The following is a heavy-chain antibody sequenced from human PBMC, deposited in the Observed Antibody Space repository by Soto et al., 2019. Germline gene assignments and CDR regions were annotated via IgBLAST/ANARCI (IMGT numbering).Heavy chain of an antibody. CDR3: AKDVRRWLRPYYFDY. J-gene: IGHJ4*02. CDR1: GFTFSSYA. Sequence: GGSLRLSCSASGFTFSSYAMHWVRQAPGKGLEYVSAISSNGGSTYYADSVKGRFTISRDNSKNTLYLQMNSLRAEDTAVYYYAKDVRRWLRPYYFDYWGQGTLVTVSS. V-gene: IGHV3-64*04. CDR2: ISSNGGST. D-gene: IGHD5-12*01.